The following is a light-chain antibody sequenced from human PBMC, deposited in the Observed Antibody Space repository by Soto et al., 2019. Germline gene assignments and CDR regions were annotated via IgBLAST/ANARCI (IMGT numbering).Light chain of an antibody. V-gene: IGKV1-13*02. Sequence: AIQLTQSPSSLSASLGDRVTITYRSSQGITSAIAWYRQRPGMAPELLIYDVSTLASGVTSRFSGSGSGTDFTLTISALQPEDFATYYCQQFSTYPLTFGGGTKVDI. J-gene: IGKJ4*01. CDR1: QGITSA. CDR2: DVS. CDR3: QQFSTYPLT.